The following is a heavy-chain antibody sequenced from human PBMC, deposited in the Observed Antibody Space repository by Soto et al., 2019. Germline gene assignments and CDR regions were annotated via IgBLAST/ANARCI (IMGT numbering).Heavy chain of an antibody. J-gene: IGHJ6*02. V-gene: IGHV1-8*01. CDR2: MNPNSGNT. D-gene: IGHD3-3*01. CDR3: ARELKEASYYDFWSGYPMHYYAMDV. Sequence: ASVKVSCKAYRYTFTSYYINWVRQATGRGLEWMGWMNPNSGNTGYAQKLQGRVTMTTDTSTSTAYMELRSLRSDDTAVYYCARELKEASYYDFWSGYPMHYYAMDVWGQGTTVTVSS. CDR1: RYTFTSYY.